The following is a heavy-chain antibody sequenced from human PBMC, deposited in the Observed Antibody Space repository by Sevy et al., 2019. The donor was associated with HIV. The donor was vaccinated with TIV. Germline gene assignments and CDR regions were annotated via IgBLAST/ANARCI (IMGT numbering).Heavy chain of an antibody. D-gene: IGHD3-10*01. CDR1: GGSISSSSYY. Sequence: SETLSLTCTVSGGSISSSSYYWGWIRQPPGKGLEWIGNIYYSGSTYYHPSLKSRVTISVDTSKNQFSLKLSSVTAADTAVYYCARLGRGEILYYFDYWGQGTLVTVSS. CDR2: IYYSGST. CDR3: ARLGRGEILYYFDY. J-gene: IGHJ4*02. V-gene: IGHV4-39*01.